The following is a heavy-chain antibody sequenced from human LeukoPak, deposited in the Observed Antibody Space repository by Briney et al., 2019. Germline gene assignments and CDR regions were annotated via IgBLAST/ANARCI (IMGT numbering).Heavy chain of an antibody. Sequence: GESLRLSCAGSGFTLSRHSITSVRQAPGRGLEWVSSISTSSSYLNYADSVKGGFTISRDNARNSVVLQMNSRRDEDTAVYYCERDREGVNGTTSNFDYWGQGTLVTVSS. CDR3: ERDREGVNGTTSNFDY. V-gene: IGHV3-21*01. J-gene: IGHJ4*02. CDR1: GFTLSRHS. D-gene: IGHD1-7*01. CDR2: ISTSSSYL.